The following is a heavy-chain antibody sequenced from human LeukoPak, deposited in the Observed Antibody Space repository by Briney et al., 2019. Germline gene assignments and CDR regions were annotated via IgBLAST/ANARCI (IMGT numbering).Heavy chain of an antibody. D-gene: IGHD1-1*01. J-gene: IGHJ5*02. Sequence: GGSLRLSCTASGFTFDDYAMHWVRQAPGKGLEWVSGISWNSGSIGYADSVKGRFTISRDNAKNSLYLQMNSLRAEDMALYYCAKGSTGTTNNWFDPWGQGTLVTVSS. CDR3: AKGSTGTTNNWFDP. V-gene: IGHV3-9*03. CDR2: ISWNSGSI. CDR1: GFTFDDYA.